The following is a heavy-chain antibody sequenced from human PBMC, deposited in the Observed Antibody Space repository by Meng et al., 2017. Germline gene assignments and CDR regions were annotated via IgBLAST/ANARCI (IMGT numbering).Heavy chain of an antibody. CDR1: GLTFSCNW. J-gene: IGHJ4*02. Sequence: EAPLVGVGVGLVQAGASLRLSLAALGLTFSCNWMHWVRQAPGKGLVWVSRINSDGSSTSYADSMKGQFTISRDNSKNTLYLQMNSLRAEDTAVYYCARGPQTSIAVDYWGQGTLVTVSS. V-gene: IGHV3/OR16-13*01. CDR2: INSDGSST. CDR3: ARGPQTSIAVDY. D-gene: IGHD6-19*01.